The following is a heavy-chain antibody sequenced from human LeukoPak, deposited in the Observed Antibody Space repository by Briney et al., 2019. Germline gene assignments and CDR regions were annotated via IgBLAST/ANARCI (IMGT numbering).Heavy chain of an antibody. CDR2: VNPNSGDT. Sequence: ASVKVSCKASGYAFTGHSIHWVRQAPGQGLEWMGWVNPNSGDTKYAQKFQGRVTMTSDTPMNTAYVELSGLTSGDTALYYCARDDYYYSSGFDSWGQGTLVTVSS. J-gene: IGHJ4*02. CDR3: ARDDYYYSSGFDS. CDR1: GYAFTGHS. V-gene: IGHV1-2*02. D-gene: IGHD3-22*01.